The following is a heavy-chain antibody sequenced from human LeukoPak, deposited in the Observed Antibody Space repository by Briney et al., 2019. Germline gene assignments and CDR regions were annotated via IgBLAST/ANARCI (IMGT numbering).Heavy chain of an antibody. J-gene: IGHJ4*01. CDR1: GFTFNFAA. CDR3: AKGRRDGYNFPLFDF. V-gene: IGHV3-23*01. D-gene: IGHD5-24*01. CDR2: IIGNGFST. Sequence: GGSLRFSCAASGFTFNFAAMNWVRQSPGKGLEWVATIIGNGFSTYYADSVSGRFTISRDNSQNTLFLQMNSLRAEDTAIYYCAKGRRDGYNFPLFDFWGHGALVTVSS.